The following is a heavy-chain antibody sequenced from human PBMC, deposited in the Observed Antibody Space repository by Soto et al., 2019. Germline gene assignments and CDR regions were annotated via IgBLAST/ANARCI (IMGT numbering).Heavy chain of an antibody. J-gene: IGHJ5*02. CDR1: GGSISSSSYY. CDR2: IYYSGST. CDR3: ARDLTYYDFWSTQGSWFDP. V-gene: IGHV4-39*07. Sequence: ETLALNCTVSGGSISSSSYYWGLIRQPPGKGLEWIGSIYYSGSTYYNPSLKSRVTISVDTSKNQFSLKLSSVTAADTAVYYCARDLTYYDFWSTQGSWFDPWGQGTLVTVSS. D-gene: IGHD3-3*01.